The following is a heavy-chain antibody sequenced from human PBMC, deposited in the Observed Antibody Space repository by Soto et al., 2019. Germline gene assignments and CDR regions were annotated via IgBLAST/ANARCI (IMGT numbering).Heavy chain of an antibody. D-gene: IGHD1-26*01. J-gene: IGHJ6*02. CDR1: GFTVSSNC. V-gene: IGHV3-53*01. Sequence: PGGSLRLSCAASGFTVSSNCMSWVRQAPGKGLEWVSVIYSGGSTYYADSVKGRFTISRDNSKNTLYLQMNSLRAEDTAVYYCARELGSTNYNGMDVWGQGTTVTVSS. CDR2: IYSGGST. CDR3: ARELGSTNYNGMDV.